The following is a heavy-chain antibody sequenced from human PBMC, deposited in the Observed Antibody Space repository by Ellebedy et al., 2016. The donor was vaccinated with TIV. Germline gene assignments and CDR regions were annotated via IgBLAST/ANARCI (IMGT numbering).Heavy chain of an antibody. CDR1: GFSLSSYA. CDR3: ARTPVDGLYSSGWYLDY. Sequence: GESLKISCAASGFSLSSYAMTRVRQAPGKGLEWVSAISGSGGSTYYADSVKGRFTIYRDNSKNTLYLQMNSLRAEDTAVYYCARTPVDGLYSSGWYLDYWGQGTLVTVSS. CDR2: ISGSGGST. D-gene: IGHD6-19*01. J-gene: IGHJ4*02. V-gene: IGHV3-23*01.